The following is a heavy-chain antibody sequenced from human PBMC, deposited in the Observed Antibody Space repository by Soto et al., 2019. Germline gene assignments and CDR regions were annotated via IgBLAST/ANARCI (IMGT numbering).Heavy chain of an antibody. J-gene: IGHJ1*01. Sequence: PGGSLRLSYAASGFTFSCYGMHWVRQAPGKGLEWVAVIWYDGSNKYYADSVKGRFTISRDNSKNTLYLQMNSLRAEDTAVYFCARDQGVAVADPEYFQHWGQGTLVTVS. CDR3: ARDQGVAVADPEYFQH. CDR2: IWYDGSNK. CDR1: GFTFSCYG. D-gene: IGHD6-19*01. V-gene: IGHV3-33*01.